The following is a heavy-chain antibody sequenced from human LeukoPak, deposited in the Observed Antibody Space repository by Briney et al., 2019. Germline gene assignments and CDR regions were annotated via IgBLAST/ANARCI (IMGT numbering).Heavy chain of an antibody. CDR3: ARDTWYYYDSSGY. CDR1: GFTFSSYW. D-gene: IGHD3-22*01. V-gene: IGHV3-7*01. J-gene: IGHJ4*02. Sequence: GGSLRLSCAASGFTFSSYWMSWVRQAPGEGLEWVANIKQDGSEKYYVDSVKGRFTISRDNAKNSLYLQMNSLRAEDTAVYYCARDTWYYYDSSGYWGQGTLVTVSS. CDR2: IKQDGSEK.